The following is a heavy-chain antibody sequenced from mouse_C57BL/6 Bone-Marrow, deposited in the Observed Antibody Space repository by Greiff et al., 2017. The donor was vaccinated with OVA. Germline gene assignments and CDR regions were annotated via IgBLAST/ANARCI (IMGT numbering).Heavy chain of an antibody. CDR3: ARAGTTVVADFDV. J-gene: IGHJ1*03. V-gene: IGHV1-18*01. D-gene: IGHD1-1*01. CDR1: GYTFTDYN. CDR2: INPNNGGT. Sequence: VQLQQSGPELVKPGASVKIPCKASGYTFTDYNMDWVKQSHGKSLEWIGDINPNNGGTIYNQKFKGKATLTVDKSSRTAYMELRSLTSEDTAVYYCARAGTTVVADFDVWGTGTTVTVSS.